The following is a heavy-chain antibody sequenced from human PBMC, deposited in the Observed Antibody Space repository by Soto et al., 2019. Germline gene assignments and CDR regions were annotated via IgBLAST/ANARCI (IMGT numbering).Heavy chain of an antibody. J-gene: IGHJ6*02. CDR3: ARSSAVLRPDGLDV. Sequence: SVKVSCKASGGTFSSYTISWVRQAPGQGLEWMGRIIPILGIANYAQKFQGRVTITADKSTSTAYLELSSLKSDDTAIYYCARSSAVLRPDGLDVWGQGTRVTVSS. CDR1: GGTFSSYT. D-gene: IGHD3-10*02. CDR2: IIPILGIA. V-gene: IGHV1-69*02.